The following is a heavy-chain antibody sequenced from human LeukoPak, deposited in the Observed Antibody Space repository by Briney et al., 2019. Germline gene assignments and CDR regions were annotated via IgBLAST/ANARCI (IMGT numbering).Heavy chain of an antibody. D-gene: IGHD3-3*01. CDR1: GASLRENY. CDR2: INHSGST. Sequence: ETLSLTGAVHGASLRENYWTWTWIRQPPGKGLEWIGEINHSGSTNYYPSLKSRFIIPVDTSRNQFSLRLSSVTAADTAVYYCARGGRRFKSGNWFDPWGQGTLVTASS. V-gene: IGHV4-34*01. J-gene: IGHJ5*02. CDR3: ARGGRRFKSGNWFDP.